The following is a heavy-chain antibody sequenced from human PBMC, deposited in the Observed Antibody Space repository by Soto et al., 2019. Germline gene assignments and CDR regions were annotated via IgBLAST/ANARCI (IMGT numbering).Heavy chain of an antibody. J-gene: IGHJ4*02. CDR2: IYNSGST. Sequence: QVQLQESGPGLVKPSQTLSLTCTVSGGSIKTGDYYWTWIRQPPGKGLEWLGYIYNSGSTYYNPSLQSRLSKSVDTSRNQFSLTLASVTIADTAVYYCARNYYDSIWGSYRIFDHWGQGALVTVSS. CDR1: GGSIKTGDYY. V-gene: IGHV4-30-4*01. D-gene: IGHD3-16*02. CDR3: ARNYYDSIWGSYRIFDH.